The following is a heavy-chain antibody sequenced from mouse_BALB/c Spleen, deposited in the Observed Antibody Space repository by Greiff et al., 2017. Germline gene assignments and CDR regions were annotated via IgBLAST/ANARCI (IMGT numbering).Heavy chain of an antibody. J-gene: IGHJ2*01. CDR3: ARNRVYDDGYFDY. Sequence: QVQLKESGPGLVQPSPSLSISCTVSGFSLTSYGVHWVRQSPGKGLEWLGVIWSGGSTDYNAAFISRLSISKDNSKSQVFFKMNSLQANDTAIYYCARNRVYDDGYFDYWGQGTTLTVSS. D-gene: IGHD2-4*01. CDR1: GFSLTSYG. V-gene: IGHV2-2*02. CDR2: IWSGGST.